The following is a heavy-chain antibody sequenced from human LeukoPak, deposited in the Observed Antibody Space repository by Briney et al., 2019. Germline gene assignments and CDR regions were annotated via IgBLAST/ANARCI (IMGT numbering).Heavy chain of an antibody. CDR1: GFTVISNY. Sequence: PGGSLRLSCAASGFTVISNYMSWVRQAPGKGLEWVSVIYSGGTTYYADSVKGRFTISRDNSKNTLYLQMNSLRAEDTAVYYCAIDKLMLGARVGALDIWGQGTMVTVSS. D-gene: IGHD1-26*01. CDR2: IYSGGTT. V-gene: IGHV3-53*01. CDR3: AIDKLMLGARVGALDI. J-gene: IGHJ3*02.